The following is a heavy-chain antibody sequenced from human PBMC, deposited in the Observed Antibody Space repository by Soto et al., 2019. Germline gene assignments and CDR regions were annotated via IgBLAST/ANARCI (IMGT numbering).Heavy chain of an antibody. CDR2: ISAYNGNT. D-gene: IGHD3-16*01. CDR1: GYTFTGYY. J-gene: IGHJ5*02. V-gene: IGHV1-18*04. CDR3: ASDIITPWGFDP. Sequence: ASVKVSCKASGYTFTGYYMHWVRQAPGQGLEWMGWISAYNGNTNYAQKFQGRVTMTTDTSTSTAYMELRSLRSDDTAVYYCASDIITPWGFDPWGQGTLVTV.